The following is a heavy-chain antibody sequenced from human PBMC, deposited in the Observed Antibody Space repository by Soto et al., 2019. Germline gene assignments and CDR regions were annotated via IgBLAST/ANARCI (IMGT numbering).Heavy chain of an antibody. CDR2: FYYTVST. J-gene: IGHJ5*02. V-gene: IGHV4-59*01. Sequence: SQTLSLTCTVSGGSISSYYWSWIRQPPGKGLESIGYFYYTVSTNYNPSLKSRLTISVDTSRNQFSLKLSSVTAADTAVYYCARYYYDSSAHLGFDPWGQGTLVTVSS. D-gene: IGHD3-22*01. CDR1: GGSISSYY. CDR3: ARYYYDSSAHLGFDP.